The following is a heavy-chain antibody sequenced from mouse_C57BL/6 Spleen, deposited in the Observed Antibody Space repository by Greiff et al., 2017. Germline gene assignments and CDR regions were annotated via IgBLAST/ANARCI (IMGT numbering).Heavy chain of an antibody. Sequence: VQLQQSGPELVKPGASVKISCKASGYAFSSSWMNWVKQRPGKGLEWIGRIYPGDGDTNYNGKFKGKATLTADKPSSTAYMQLSSLTSEDSAVYFCASGDGNYPAMDYWGQGTSVTVSS. V-gene: IGHV1-82*01. J-gene: IGHJ4*01. CDR3: ASGDGNYPAMDY. CDR2: IYPGDGDT. CDR1: GYAFSSSW. D-gene: IGHD2-1*01.